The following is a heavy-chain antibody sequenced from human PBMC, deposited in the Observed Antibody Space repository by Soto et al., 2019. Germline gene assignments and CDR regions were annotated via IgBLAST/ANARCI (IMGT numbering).Heavy chain of an antibody. Sequence: PSETLSLTCTVSGGSISSYYWSWIRQPPGKGLEWIGYIYYSGSTNYNPSLKSRVTISVDTSKNQFSLKLSSVTAADTAVYYCARHKNDVQTYYDFWSGLFDIWGQGTMVTVSS. V-gene: IGHV4-59*08. CDR3: ARHKNDVQTYYDFWSGLFDI. CDR2: IYYSGST. CDR1: GGSISSYY. J-gene: IGHJ3*02. D-gene: IGHD3-3*01.